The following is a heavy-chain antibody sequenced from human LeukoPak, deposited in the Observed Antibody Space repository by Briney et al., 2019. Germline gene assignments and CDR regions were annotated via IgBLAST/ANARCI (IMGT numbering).Heavy chain of an antibody. CDR1: GFTFDTYG. CDR2: MKYDGNDI. Sequence: GRSLRLSCAASGFTFDTYGMHWVRQAPGKGLEWVAVMKYDGNDIYYADSVKGRFTISRDNSKNTVYLQMNSLRAEDTAVYYCARDRSPKWGSGERYFDYWGQGTLVTVSS. V-gene: IGHV3-33*01. CDR3: ARDRSPKWGSGERYFDY. D-gene: IGHD7-27*01. J-gene: IGHJ4*02.